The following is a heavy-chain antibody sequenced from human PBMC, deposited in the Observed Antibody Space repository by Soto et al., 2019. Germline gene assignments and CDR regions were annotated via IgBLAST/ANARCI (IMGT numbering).Heavy chain of an antibody. CDR2: IYCSGST. CDR3: ARDRGTTVTIPYFDY. CDR1: GGSISSGGFY. J-gene: IGHJ4*02. D-gene: IGHD4-4*01. V-gene: IGHV4-31*03. Sequence: PSETLSLTCTVSGGSISSGGFYWSWIRQHPGKGLEWIGYIYCSGSTYYNPSLKSRVSISVDTSKNQFSLKLSSVTAADTAVYYCARDRGTTVTIPYFDYWGRGTQVTVSS.